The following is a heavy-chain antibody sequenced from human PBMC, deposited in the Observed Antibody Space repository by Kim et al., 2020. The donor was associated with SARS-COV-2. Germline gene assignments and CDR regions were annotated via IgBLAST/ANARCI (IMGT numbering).Heavy chain of an antibody. Sequence: QGRVTITADESTSTAYMELSSLRSEDTAVYYCARDSYYYDSSGYYGDFQHWGQGTLVTVSS. D-gene: IGHD3-22*01. V-gene: IGHV1-69*01. CDR3: ARDSYYYDSSGYYGDFQH. J-gene: IGHJ1*01.